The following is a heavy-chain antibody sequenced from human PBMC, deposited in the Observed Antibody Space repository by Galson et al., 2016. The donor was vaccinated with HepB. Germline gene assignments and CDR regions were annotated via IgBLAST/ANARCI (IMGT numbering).Heavy chain of an antibody. CDR1: GFTFSSYS. J-gene: IGHJ3*02. D-gene: IGHD5-24*01. CDR2: IHHSGSP. Sequence: LRLSCAASGFTFSSYSMHWVRQAPGKGLEWIGEIHHSGSPNYNPSFKSRVTMSGDTSKNQFSLKLTSVTAADTAVYYCSEIRDGYEQFDGFDIWGQGAKVTVSA. V-gene: IGHV4-34*08. CDR3: SEIRDGYEQFDGFDI.